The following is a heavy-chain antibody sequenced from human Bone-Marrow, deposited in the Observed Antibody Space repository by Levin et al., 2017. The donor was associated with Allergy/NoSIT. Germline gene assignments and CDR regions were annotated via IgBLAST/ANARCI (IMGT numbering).Heavy chain of an antibody. CDR2: IIPIFGTA. D-gene: IGHD6-13*01. J-gene: IGHJ4*02. Sequence: VASVKVSCKASGGTFSSYAISWVRQAPGQGLEWMGGIIPIFGTANYAQKFQGRVTITADESTSTAYMELSSLRSEDTAVYYCAIAAAGHPYVSYFDYWGQGTLVTVSS. CDR1: GGTFSSYA. V-gene: IGHV1-69*13. CDR3: AIAAAGHPYVSYFDY.